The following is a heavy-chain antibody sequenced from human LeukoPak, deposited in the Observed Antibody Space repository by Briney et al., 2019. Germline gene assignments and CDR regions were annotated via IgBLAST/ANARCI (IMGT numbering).Heavy chain of an antibody. V-gene: IGHV3-33*03. CDR1: GFTFSSYA. CDR2: ISYDGNNK. D-gene: IGHD2-15*01. Sequence: PGGSLRLSCAASGFTFSSYAMHWVRQAPGKGLEWVAFISYDGNNKHYADSVKGRFTISRDNAKNTLYLQMNSLRAEDTAVYYCAKILGQNDYWGQGTLVTVSS. CDR3: AKILGQNDY. J-gene: IGHJ4*02.